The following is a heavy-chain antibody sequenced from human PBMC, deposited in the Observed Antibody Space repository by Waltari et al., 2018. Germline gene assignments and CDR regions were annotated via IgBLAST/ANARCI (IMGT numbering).Heavy chain of an antibody. CDR1: GSTFTTYA. J-gene: IGHJ4*02. D-gene: IGHD1-20*01. V-gene: IGHV3-23*01. CDR3: ATPFYNWDDPLHS. CDR2: ISVSDGT. Sequence: EVQLLESGGDLVQPGGSLRLSCAASGSTFTTYAINWVRLAPGTGLGWVSAISVSDGTYYADSVKGRFTISRDTSKNTVYLQMNGLRAEDTAVYYCATPFYNWDDPLHSWGQGTLVTVSS.